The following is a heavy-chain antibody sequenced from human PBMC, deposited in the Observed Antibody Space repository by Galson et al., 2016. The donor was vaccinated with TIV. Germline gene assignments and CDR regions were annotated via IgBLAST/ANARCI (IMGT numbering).Heavy chain of an antibody. V-gene: IGHV1-69*04. CDR2: INPAVGLI. D-gene: IGHD2-2*01. CDR1: GGTFSSYD. CDR3: SSASHLVPAVHHY. J-gene: IGHJ4*02. Sequence: SVKVSCKASGGTFSSYDISWLRQIPGQGFEWMGRINPAVGLIKYAERFQGRFTITAAYMELSSLRSEDTAVYYCSSASHLVPAVHHYWGQGTLVTVSS.